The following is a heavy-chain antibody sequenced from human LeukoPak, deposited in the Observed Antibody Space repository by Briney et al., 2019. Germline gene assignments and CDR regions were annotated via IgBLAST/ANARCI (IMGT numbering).Heavy chain of an antibody. J-gene: IGHJ4*02. Sequence: SETLSLTCTVSGGSISSYYWSWLRQPPGKGLEWIGYIYYSGRTNYNPSLKSRVTISVETSKNEFSLKLRSVTAADTAVYYCARVTGYRIEDYFDYWGQGTPVTVSS. CDR1: GGSISSYY. CDR2: IYYSGRT. D-gene: IGHD6-13*01. CDR3: ARVTGYRIEDYFDY. V-gene: IGHV4-59*01.